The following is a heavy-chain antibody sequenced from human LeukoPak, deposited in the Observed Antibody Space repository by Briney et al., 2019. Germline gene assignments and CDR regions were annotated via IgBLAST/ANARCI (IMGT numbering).Heavy chain of an antibody. V-gene: IGHV3-21*01. CDR3: ARPLSGYCSSTSCYRKSHAFDI. Sequence: GRSLRLAWAASGFTFSSYSMNCVRQAAGKGREWVSSISSSYIYYADSVKGRVTTSRDNAKNSLYLQMNSLRAEDTAVYYCARPLSGYCSSTSCYRKSHAFDIWGQGTMVTVSS. CDR1: GFTFSSYS. CDR2: ISSSYI. J-gene: IGHJ3*02. D-gene: IGHD2-2*01.